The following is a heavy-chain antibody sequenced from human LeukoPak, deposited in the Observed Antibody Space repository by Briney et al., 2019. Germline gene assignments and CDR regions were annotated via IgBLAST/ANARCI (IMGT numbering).Heavy chain of an antibody. CDR2: IYYSGST. CDR3: ARDPGHSGSYYSGYYYYGMDV. V-gene: IGHV4-59*12. J-gene: IGHJ6*02. D-gene: IGHD1-26*01. Sequence: SETLSLTCTVSGGSISSYYWSWIRQPPGKGLEWIGYIYYSGSTNYNPSLKSRVTISVDTSKNQFSLKLSSVTATDTAVYYCARDPGHSGSYYSGYYYYGMDVWGQGTTVTVSS. CDR1: GGSISSYY.